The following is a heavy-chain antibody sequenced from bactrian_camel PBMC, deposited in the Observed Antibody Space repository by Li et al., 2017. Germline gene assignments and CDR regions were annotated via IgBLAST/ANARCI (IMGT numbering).Heavy chain of an antibody. CDR1: GSYKRGSMC. D-gene: IGHD6*01. Sequence: VQLVESGGGSVQAGGSLELSCTVHGSYKRGSMCLGLFRHIPGKEREGVAFFHAGSGHTDYADSVKGRFTISRDDAKNTMYLQMNNLQPEDTGRYYCAAGQEYGGSWYNRLQAFWYKYWGQGTQVTVS. CDR2: FHAGSGHT. V-gene: IGHV3S31*01. J-gene: IGHJ4*01. CDR3: AAGQEYGGSWYNRLQAFWYKY.